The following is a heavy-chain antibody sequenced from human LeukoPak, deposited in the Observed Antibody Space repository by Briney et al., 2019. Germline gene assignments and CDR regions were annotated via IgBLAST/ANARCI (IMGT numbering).Heavy chain of an antibody. V-gene: IGHV1-2*02. D-gene: IGHD4-17*01. CDR1: GYTFTGYY. J-gene: IGHJ4*02. CDR2: INPNSGGT. CDR3: ARENGAHDYGDFGVTEIDY. Sequence: ASVKVSCKASGYTFTGYYMHWVRQAPGQGLEWMGWINPNSGGTNYAQKLQGRVTMTTDTSTSTAYMELRSLRSDDTAVYYCARENGAHDYGDFGVTEIDYWGQGTLVTVSS.